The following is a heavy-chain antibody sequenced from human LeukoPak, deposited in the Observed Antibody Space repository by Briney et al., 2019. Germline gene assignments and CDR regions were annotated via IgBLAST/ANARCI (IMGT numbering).Heavy chain of an antibody. CDR3: VRDNYGVDY. V-gene: IGHV3-74*03. Sequence: GGSLRLSCAASGFTFSSYAMSWVRQAPGKGLEWVSHINSDGSSTTYADSVKGRFTTSRDNAKNTLYLQMNSLRAEDTAVYYCVRDNYGVDYWGQGTLVTVSS. CDR2: INSDGSST. CDR1: GFTFSSYA. J-gene: IGHJ4*02. D-gene: IGHD3-10*01.